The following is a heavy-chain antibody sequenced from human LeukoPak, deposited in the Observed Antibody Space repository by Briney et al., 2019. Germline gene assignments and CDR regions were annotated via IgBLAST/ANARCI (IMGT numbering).Heavy chain of an antibody. V-gene: IGHV4-59*01. D-gene: IGHD2-2*01. Sequence: SETLSLTCTDSGGSISSYYWSWIRQPPGKGLEWIGYIYYSGSTNYSPSLKTRVTISVDTSKNQFSLKLSSVTAADTAVYYCARARTRRLGYCSSTSCYGNWFDPWGQGTLVTVSS. J-gene: IGHJ5*02. CDR2: IYYSGST. CDR1: GGSISSYY. CDR3: ARARTRRLGYCSSTSCYGNWFDP.